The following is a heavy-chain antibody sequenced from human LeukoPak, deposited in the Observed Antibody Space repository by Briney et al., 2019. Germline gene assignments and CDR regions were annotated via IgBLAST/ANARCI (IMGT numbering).Heavy chain of an antibody. Sequence: AGGSLRLSCAASGFTFSSYAMSWVRQAPGKGLEWVGRIKSKTDGGTTDYAAPVKGRFTISRDDSKNTLYLQMNSLKTEDTAVYYCTTDERIVGATVDYWGQGTLVTVSS. CDR1: GFTFSSYA. CDR2: IKSKTDGGTT. V-gene: IGHV3-15*01. CDR3: TTDERIVGATVDY. J-gene: IGHJ4*02. D-gene: IGHD1-26*01.